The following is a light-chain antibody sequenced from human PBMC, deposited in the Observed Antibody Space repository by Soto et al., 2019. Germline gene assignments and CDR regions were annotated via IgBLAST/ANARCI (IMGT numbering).Light chain of an antibody. Sequence: SYELTQPPSVSVAPGKTARITCGGNNIGSKSVHWYQQKPGQAPVLVIYYDSDRPSGIPERFSGSNSGNTATLTIRRVEAGDEADYYCQVWDSSSDHPHVVFGGGTQLTVL. V-gene: IGLV3-21*04. CDR3: QVWDSSSDHPHVV. CDR1: NIGSKS. J-gene: IGLJ2*01. CDR2: YDS.